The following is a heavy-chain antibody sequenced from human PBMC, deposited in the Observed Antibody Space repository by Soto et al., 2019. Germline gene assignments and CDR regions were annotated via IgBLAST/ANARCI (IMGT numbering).Heavy chain of an antibody. CDR1: GFTFSSYG. J-gene: IGHJ3*02. D-gene: IGHD2-15*01. Sequence: QVQLVESGGGVVQPGRSLRLSCAASGFTFSSYGMHWVRQAPGKGLEWVAVISYDGSNKYYADSVKGRFTISRDNSKNTLYLQMNSLRAEDTAVYYCASGTADIVVVVAATGAFDIWGRGTMVTVSS. V-gene: IGHV3-30*03. CDR3: ASGTADIVVVVAATGAFDI. CDR2: ISYDGSNK.